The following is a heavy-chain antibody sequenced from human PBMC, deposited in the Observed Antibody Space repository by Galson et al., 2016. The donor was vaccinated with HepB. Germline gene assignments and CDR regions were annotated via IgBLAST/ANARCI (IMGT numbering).Heavy chain of an antibody. Sequence: SLRLSCADSGFNVSYSYMTWVRQAPGKGLEWVSIVYSDGKTFYADSVKGRFTISRDNSKNTLYLQMNSLRAEDTAMYYCARDGGYAGSYSVGDDFDIWGQGTMVTVAS. D-gene: IGHD1-26*01. CDR3: ARDGGYAGSYSVGDDFDI. J-gene: IGHJ3*02. CDR1: GFNVSYSY. CDR2: VYSDGKT. V-gene: IGHV3-53*01.